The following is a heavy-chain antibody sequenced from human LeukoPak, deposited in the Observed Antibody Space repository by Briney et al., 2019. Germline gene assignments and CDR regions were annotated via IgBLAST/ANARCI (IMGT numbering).Heavy chain of an antibody. CDR1: GYTFTGCY. J-gene: IGHJ4*02. CDR3: ARSTAMVTGVFDY. D-gene: IGHD5-18*01. CDR2: INPNSGGT. V-gene: IGHV1-2*02. Sequence: PGASVKVSCKASGYTFTGCYMHWVRQAPGQGLEWMGWINPNSGGTNYAQKFQGRVTMTRDTSISTAYMELSRLRSDDTAVYYCARSTAMVTGVFDYWGQGTLVTVSS.